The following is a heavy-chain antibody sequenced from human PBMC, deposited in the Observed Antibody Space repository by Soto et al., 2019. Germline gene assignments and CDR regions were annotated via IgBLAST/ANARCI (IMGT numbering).Heavy chain of an antibody. CDR3: ARAHPMMILDRFDP. Sequence: QVQLVESGGGVVQPGKSLRLSCAASGFKFRNYAIHWVRQAPGKGLEWLAVIWFDGSKKYYADSVKGRFTISRDNSKITVYLDINSLTADGSGVFYCARAHPMMILDRFDPWGHGTLVTVSS. V-gene: IGHV3-33*01. D-gene: IGHD3-16*01. CDR1: GFKFRNYA. J-gene: IGHJ5*02. CDR2: IWFDGSKK.